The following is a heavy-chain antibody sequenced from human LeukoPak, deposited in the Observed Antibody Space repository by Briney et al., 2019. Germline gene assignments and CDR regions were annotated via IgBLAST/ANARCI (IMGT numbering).Heavy chain of an antibody. V-gene: IGHV3-33*01. CDR2: TWFDGSEK. Sequence: GGSLRLSCGTSGFTFSSYGMHWVRQAPGKGLEWVAVTWFDGSEKYYADSLKGRFIISRDNSKNTLFLQMNSLRAEDTAVYYCARDLFPFSSWPPLDSWGQGTLVTVSS. D-gene: IGHD6-13*01. CDR3: ARDLFPFSSWPPLDS. J-gene: IGHJ4*02. CDR1: GFTFSSYG.